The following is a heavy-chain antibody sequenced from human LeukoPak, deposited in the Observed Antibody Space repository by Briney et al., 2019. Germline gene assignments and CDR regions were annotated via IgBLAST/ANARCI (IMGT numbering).Heavy chain of an antibody. D-gene: IGHD2-15*01. CDR2: INHSAST. V-gene: IGHV4-34*01. J-gene: IGHJ4*02. CDR1: GGSFSDYY. Sequence: SETLSLTCAVYGGSFSDYYWSWIRQPPGKGLEGIGEINHSASTNYNPSLKSRVSMSLDTAKTQFSLKMRSLTAADTAVYYCARLDCSGGSCLLDYWGQGILITVSS. CDR3: ARLDCSGGSCLLDY.